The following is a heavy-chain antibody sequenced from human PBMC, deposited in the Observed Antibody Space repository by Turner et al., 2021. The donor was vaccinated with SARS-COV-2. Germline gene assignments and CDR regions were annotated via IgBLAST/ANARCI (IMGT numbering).Heavy chain of an antibody. CDR2: IYSDGST. Sequence: EVQLVESGGGLNQPGGSLRLSCAPFGRNVAVNYMAWVRRAPGKGLECAAVIYSDGSTFYADSVKGRFAVSRDTSRNVLYLQMSSLTVDDTAVYFWARGYGSNWYRGYGLDVWGRGTTVTVSS. V-gene: IGHV3-53*01. J-gene: IGHJ6*02. CDR1: GRNVAVNY. D-gene: IGHD6-13*01. CDR3: ARGYGSNWYRGYGLDV.